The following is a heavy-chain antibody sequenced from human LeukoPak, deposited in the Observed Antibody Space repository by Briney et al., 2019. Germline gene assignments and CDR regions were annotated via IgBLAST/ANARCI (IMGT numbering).Heavy chain of an antibody. CDR3: AKDAAAGTRPYYSDY. CDR1: GFTFSSYG. J-gene: IGHJ4*02. Sequence: PGRSLRLSCAVSGFTFSSYGMYWVRQAPGKGLEWVAVISYDGSNEYYGDSVKGRLTISRDNSKNTLYLQMNSLRAEDTAVYYCAKDAAAGTRPYYSDYWGQGTLVTVSS. V-gene: IGHV3-30*18. D-gene: IGHD6-13*01. CDR2: ISYDGSNE.